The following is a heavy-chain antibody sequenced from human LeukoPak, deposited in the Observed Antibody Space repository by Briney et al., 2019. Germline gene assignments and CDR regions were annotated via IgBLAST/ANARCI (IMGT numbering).Heavy chain of an antibody. CDR1: GGTFSSYA. Sequence: GASVKVSCKASGGTFSSYAISWVRQAPGQGLEWMGGIIPIFGTANYAQKFQGRVTITTDESTSTVYMELSSLRSEDTAVYYCARVVAYTPDYWGQGTLVTVSS. J-gene: IGHJ4*02. D-gene: IGHD1-1*01. CDR3: ARVVAYTPDY. V-gene: IGHV1-69*05. CDR2: IIPIFGTA.